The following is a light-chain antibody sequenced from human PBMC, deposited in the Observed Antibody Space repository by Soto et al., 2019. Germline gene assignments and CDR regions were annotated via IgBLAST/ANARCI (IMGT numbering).Light chain of an antibody. V-gene: IGKV1-39*01. Sequence: DIQMTQSPSSLSASVGDRVTITCRASQSTSSYLNWYQQKPGKAPKLLIYAASSLQSGVPSRFSGSGSGTDFTLTISSLQPEDFATYYCQQSYSTPLWTFGQGTKVDIK. CDR1: QSTSSY. J-gene: IGKJ1*01. CDR2: AAS. CDR3: QQSYSTPLWT.